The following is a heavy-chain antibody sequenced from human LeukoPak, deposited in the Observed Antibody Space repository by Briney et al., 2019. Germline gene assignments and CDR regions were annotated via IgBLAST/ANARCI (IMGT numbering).Heavy chain of an antibody. J-gene: IGHJ4*02. CDR1: GGTFSSYT. D-gene: IGHD3-3*01. CDR3: ARGDYYDFWSGSYYFDY. V-gene: IGHV1-69*05. Sequence: SSVKVSCKASGGTFSSYTISWVRQAPGQGLEWMGGIIPIFGTANYAQKFQGRVTITTDESTSTAYMELSSLRSEDTAVYYCARGDYYDFWSGSYYFDYWGQGTLVTVSS. CDR2: IIPIFGTA.